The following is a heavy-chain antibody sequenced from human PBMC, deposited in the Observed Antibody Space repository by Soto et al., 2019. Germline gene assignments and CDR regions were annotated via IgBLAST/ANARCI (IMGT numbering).Heavy chain of an antibody. Sequence: EVRVVEPGGGLVQPGKSLRLSCAASGFTFGDFAMHWVRQTPGKGLEWVAVISRNSGAVDYADSVKGRFTISRDDAKNSLYLQMSSLITDDTALYFCAKGHTEYPRTSFEFDVWGQGSLITVSS. J-gene: IGHJ4*02. D-gene: IGHD2-2*01. V-gene: IGHV3-9*01. CDR3: AKGHTEYPRTSFEFDV. CDR2: ISRNSGAV. CDR1: GFTFGDFA.